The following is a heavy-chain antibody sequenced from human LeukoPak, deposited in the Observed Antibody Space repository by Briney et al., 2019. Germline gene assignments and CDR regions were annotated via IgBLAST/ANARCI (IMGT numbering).Heavy chain of an antibody. J-gene: IGHJ6*02. CDR1: GGSISSSSYY. CDR2: IYYGGST. D-gene: IGHD2-15*01. CDR3: ARPRILSPTSHVYGMDV. Sequence: SETLSLTCTVSGGSISSSSYYWGWIRQPPGKGLEWLGNIYYGGSTYYNPSLKTRVTIFVDTSKNQFSLKLSSVTAADTAVYYCARPRILSPTSHVYGMDVWGQETTVTVSS. V-gene: IGHV4-39*01.